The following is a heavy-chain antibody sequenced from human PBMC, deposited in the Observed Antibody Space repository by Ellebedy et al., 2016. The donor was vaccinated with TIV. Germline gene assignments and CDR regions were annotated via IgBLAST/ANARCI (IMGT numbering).Heavy chain of an antibody. CDR1: GGSISSGGYY. V-gene: IGHV4-31*03. CDR3: ARDAYCGGDCRMGGWFDP. Sequence: MPSETLSLTCTVSGGSISSGGYYWSWIRQHPGKGLEWIGYIYYSGSTYYNPFLKSRVTISVDTSKNQFSLQLSSLTAAYTAVYYCARDAYCGGDCRMGGWFDPWGQGTLVTVSS. CDR2: IYYSGST. J-gene: IGHJ5*02. D-gene: IGHD2-21*02.